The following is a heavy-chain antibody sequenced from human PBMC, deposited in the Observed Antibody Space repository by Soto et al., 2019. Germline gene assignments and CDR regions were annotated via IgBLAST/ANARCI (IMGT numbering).Heavy chain of an antibody. CDR2: IWYDGSNK. V-gene: IGHV3-33*01. J-gene: IGHJ4*02. CDR1: GFTFSSYG. CDR3: ARGQFDDSSGGFDY. Sequence: QVQLVESGGGVVQPGRSLRLSCAASGFTFSSYGMHWVRQAPGKGLEWVATIWYDGSNKYYADFVKGRFTISRDDSKNTLYLHMNRLGAEDTAVYYGARGQFDDSSGGFDYWGQGTLVTVSS. D-gene: IGHD3-22*01.